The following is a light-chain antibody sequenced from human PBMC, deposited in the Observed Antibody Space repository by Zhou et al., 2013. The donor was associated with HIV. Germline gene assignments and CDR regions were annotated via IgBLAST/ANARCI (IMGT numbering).Light chain of an antibody. CDR1: QSIRTY. CDR2: GAS. CDR3: QQSYSTPYT. J-gene: IGKJ2*01. V-gene: IGKV1-39*01. Sequence: DIQMTQSPSSLSASVGDGVTITCRASQSIRTYLNWYQQKPGKVPKLLIYGASSLQSGVPSRFSGSGSGTDFTLTISSLQPEDFATYYCQQSYSTPYTFGPGTKLEIK.